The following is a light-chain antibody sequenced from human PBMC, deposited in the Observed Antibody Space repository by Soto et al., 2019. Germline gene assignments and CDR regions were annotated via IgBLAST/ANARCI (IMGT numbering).Light chain of an antibody. CDR1: QGISSY. CDR2: AAS. V-gene: IGKV1-8*01. Sequence: AIRMTQSPSSLSASTGDRVTITCRASQGISSYLAWYQQKPGKAPKLLIYAASTLQSGVPSRFSGSGSGTYFTITISCLQSEDFATYYCQQYYSYPYTFGQGTKLEIK. CDR3: QQYYSYPYT. J-gene: IGKJ2*01.